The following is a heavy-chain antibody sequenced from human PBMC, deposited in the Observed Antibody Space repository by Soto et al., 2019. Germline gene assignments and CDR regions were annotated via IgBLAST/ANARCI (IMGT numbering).Heavy chain of an antibody. CDR1: GFTFSSYS. J-gene: IGHJ4*02. D-gene: IGHD4-17*01. CDR3: ARTVTTFIRGRTKYLDY. V-gene: IGHV3-21*01. CDR2: ISSSSSYI. Sequence: GGSLRLSCAASGFTFSSYSMNWVRQAPGKGLEWVSSISSSSSYIYYADSVKGRFTISRDNAKNSLYLQMNSLRAEDTAVYYCARTVTTFIRGRTKYLDYWGQGTLVTVSS.